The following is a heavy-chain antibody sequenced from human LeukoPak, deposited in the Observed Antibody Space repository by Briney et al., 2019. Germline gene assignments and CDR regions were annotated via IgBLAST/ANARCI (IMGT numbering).Heavy chain of an antibody. J-gene: IGHJ6*02. V-gene: IGHV3-7*03. D-gene: IGHD3-10*01. CDR2: VNQDGTVK. CDR1: GFSLSGFW. CDR3: AKAIQGRTWYYYYAMDV. Sequence: QTGGSLRLSCAASGFSLSGFWMSWVRQAPGKGLEWVASVNQDGTVKHYVDSVKGRFTISRDNAKNSLYLQMNGLRAEDTALYYCAKAIQGRTWYYYYAMDVWGQGTTVTVSS.